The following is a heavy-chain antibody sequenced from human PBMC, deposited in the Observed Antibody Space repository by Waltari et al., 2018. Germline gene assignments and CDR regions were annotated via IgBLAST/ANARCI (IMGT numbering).Heavy chain of an antibody. CDR1: GFTFSSYS. CDR2: ISATSSSI. J-gene: IGHJ4*02. D-gene: IGHD1-26*01. Sequence: EILVVESGGGLVQPGGSLRLSCAASGFTFSSYSMTWVRQAPGKGLGWVSYISATSSSIYYADSVKGRFTISRDNAQNSLYLQMNSLRAEDTALYYCARLGVSHFDYWGQGTLVTVSS. V-gene: IGHV3-48*04. CDR3: ARLGVSHFDY.